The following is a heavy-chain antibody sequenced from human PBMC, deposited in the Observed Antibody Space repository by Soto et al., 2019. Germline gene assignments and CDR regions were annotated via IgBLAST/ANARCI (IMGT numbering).Heavy chain of an antibody. J-gene: IGHJ6*03. D-gene: IGHD3-10*01. Sequence: QVQLVQSGAEVKKPGASVKVSCKTSGYTFTSHGISWVRQAPGQGLEWMGWISPYNGDTNYAQKLQGRVSVTTDSSTRAAYVELRSLTSEHTAVYYCARMVRGSTVGYYYYMDVWGKGTTVTVSS. CDR3: ARMVRGSTVGYYYYMDV. CDR1: GYTFTSHG. V-gene: IGHV1-18*01. CDR2: ISPYNGDT.